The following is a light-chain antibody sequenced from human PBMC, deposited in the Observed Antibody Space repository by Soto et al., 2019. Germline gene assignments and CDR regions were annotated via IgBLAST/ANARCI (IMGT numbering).Light chain of an antibody. CDR1: SSYVGGYNY. CDR2: EVS. Sequence: QSALTQPASVSGSPGQSITISCTGTSSYVGGYNYVSWYQQHPGKAPKLMIYEVSNRPSGVSNRFSGSKSGNTASLTISGLQAEDEADYYCSSYTSSSTLGVFGGGTQLTVL. J-gene: IGLJ2*01. CDR3: SSYTSSSTLGV. V-gene: IGLV2-14*01.